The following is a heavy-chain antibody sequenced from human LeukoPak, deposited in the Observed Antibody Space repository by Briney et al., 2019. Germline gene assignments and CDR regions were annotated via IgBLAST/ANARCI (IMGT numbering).Heavy chain of an antibody. CDR1: GYTFTGYY. V-gene: IGHV1-2*02. J-gene: IGHJ4*02. D-gene: IGHD2-2*01. Sequence: ASVKVSCKASGYTFTGYYMHWVRQAPGQGLEWMGWINPNSGGTNYAQKPQGRVTMTTDTSTSTAYMELRSLRSDDTAVYYCARDNRHCSSTSCPTLDYWGQGTLVTVSS. CDR2: INPNSGGT. CDR3: ARDNRHCSSTSCPTLDY.